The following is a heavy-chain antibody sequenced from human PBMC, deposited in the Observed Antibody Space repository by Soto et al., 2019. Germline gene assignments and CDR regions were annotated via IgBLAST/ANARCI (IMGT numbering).Heavy chain of an antibody. CDR3: AKNKWAGGGMHFDL. CDR2: ISSDGNNY. Sequence: QLQLVESGGGVVQPGRSLRLSCVASGFTFRGFGMHWVRQAPGKGLEWVSVISSDGNNYYYTDSVKGRFTISRDNSKHTLYLQMNSLRVEDTAVYYCAKNKWAGGGMHFDLWGRGTLVTVSS. J-gene: IGHJ2*01. V-gene: IGHV3-30*18. CDR1: GFTFRGFG. D-gene: IGHD2-8*02.